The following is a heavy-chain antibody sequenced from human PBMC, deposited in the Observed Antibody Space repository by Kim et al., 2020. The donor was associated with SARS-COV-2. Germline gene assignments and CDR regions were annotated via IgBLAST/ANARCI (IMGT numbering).Heavy chain of an antibody. CDR1: GYTLTELS. CDR3: AAGESRHYWCFDL. J-gene: IGHJ2*01. D-gene: IGHD6-6*01. Sequence: ASVKVSCKVSGYTLTELSIHWVRQAPGKGLEWMGGFDPEGDETTYLQKFQGRVSMSEDTSTETAYMELSGLTAEDTAVYYCAAGESRHYWCFDLWGRGTLVTVSS. CDR2: FDPEGDET. V-gene: IGHV1-24*01.